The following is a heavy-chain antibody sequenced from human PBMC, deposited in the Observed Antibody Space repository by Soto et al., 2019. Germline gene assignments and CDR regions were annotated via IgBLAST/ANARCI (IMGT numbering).Heavy chain of an antibody. V-gene: IGHV4-34*01. CDR3: ARDKITGLFDY. CDR1: GGSFSGYS. Sequence: QVQLQQWGAGLLKPSETLSLTCAVYGGSFSGYSWTWIRQPPGTGLEWIGEINHSGSTNYNPSLKSRVTISVDTSKNQFSLKLTSVTAADTAVYYCARDKITGLFDYWGQGTPVTASS. CDR2: INHSGST. D-gene: IGHD2-8*02. J-gene: IGHJ4*02.